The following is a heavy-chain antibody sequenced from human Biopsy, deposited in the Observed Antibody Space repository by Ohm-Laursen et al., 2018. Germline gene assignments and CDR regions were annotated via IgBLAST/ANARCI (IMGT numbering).Heavy chain of an antibody. J-gene: IGHJ6*02. CDR2: ISSSDVQ. CDR1: GFTVINND. CDR3: VRASIFGVATSGFYYYGMDV. V-gene: IGHV3-66*01. D-gene: IGHD3-3*01. Sequence: SLRLSCSASGFTVINNDISWVRQAPGKGLEWASFISSSDVQYHADSVKGRFTISSDNSKNTLYLHMNSLRAEDTAVYYCVRASIFGVATSGFYYYGMDVWGQGTTVTVSS.